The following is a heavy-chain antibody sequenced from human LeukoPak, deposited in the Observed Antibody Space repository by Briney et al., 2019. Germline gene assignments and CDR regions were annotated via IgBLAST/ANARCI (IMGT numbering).Heavy chain of an antibody. CDR2: IYYSETT. J-gene: IGHJ2*01. CDR3: ARGSTTIL. D-gene: IGHD1-26*01. V-gene: IGHV4-59*01. Sequence: PSETLSLTCTVSGVSISRNSWNWVRQPPGKGLECIGNIYYSETTNYKPSLESRVSISVDSSRSLLSLKLRSVTAAVTAVYYSARGSTTILWGRGTLVSVSS. CDR1: GVSISRNS.